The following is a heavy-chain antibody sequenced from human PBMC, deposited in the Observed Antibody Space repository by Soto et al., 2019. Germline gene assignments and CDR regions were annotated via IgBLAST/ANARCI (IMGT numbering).Heavy chain of an antibody. CDR3: PTEVVGRYQLRHFDY. CDR1: GFTFSNAW. Sequence: GGSLRLSCAASGFTFSNAWMSWVRQAPGKGLEWVGRIKSKTDGGTTDYAAPVKDRFTISRDDSKNTLYLQMNSLKTEDTAVYYCPTEVVGRYQLRHFDYWGQGTLVTVSS. J-gene: IGHJ4*02. CDR2: IKSKTDGGTT. V-gene: IGHV3-15*01. D-gene: IGHD2-2*01.